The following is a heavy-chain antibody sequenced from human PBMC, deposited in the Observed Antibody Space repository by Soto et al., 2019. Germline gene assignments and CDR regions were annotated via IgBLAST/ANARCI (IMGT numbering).Heavy chain of an antibody. Sequence: VASVKVSCKASGYTFTSYGISWVRQAPGQGLEWMGWISAYNGNTNYAQKLQGRVTMTTDTSTSTAYMELRSLRSDDTAVYYCARIEVLRYFDWSPPNYYYGMDVWGEGTTVTV. D-gene: IGHD3-9*01. CDR2: ISAYNGNT. J-gene: IGHJ6*02. CDR3: ARIEVLRYFDWSPPNYYYGMDV. CDR1: GYTFTSYG. V-gene: IGHV1-18*04.